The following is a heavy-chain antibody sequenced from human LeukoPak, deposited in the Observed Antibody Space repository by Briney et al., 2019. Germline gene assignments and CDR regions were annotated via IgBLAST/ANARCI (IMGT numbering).Heavy chain of an antibody. V-gene: IGHV1-69*04. J-gene: IGHJ4*02. CDR2: IIPILGIA. CDR3: ARERQNKDFWSGGDY. D-gene: IGHD3-3*01. CDR1: GGTFSSYA. Sequence: ASVKVSCKASGGTFSSYAISWVRQAPGQGLEWMGRIIPILGIANYAQKFQGRATITADKSTSTAYMELSSLRSEDTAVYYCARERQNKDFWSGGDYWGQGTLVTVSS.